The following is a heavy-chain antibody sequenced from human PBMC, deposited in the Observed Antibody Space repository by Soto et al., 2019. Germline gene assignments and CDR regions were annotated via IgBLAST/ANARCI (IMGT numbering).Heavy chain of an antibody. CDR3: ARLEGLATISYYFDY. D-gene: IGHD3-9*01. J-gene: IGHJ4*02. CDR2: IYYRGNT. V-gene: IGHV4-39*01. Sequence: QLQLQESGPGLVKPSETLSLTCSVSGDSINSDNYYWGWIRQPPGKGLEWIGRIYYRGNTYYNPSLNTRVTISLDKSKSQFSLKLNSVTAADSAVYFCARLEGLATISYYFDYWGQGTLVTVSS. CDR1: GDSINSDNYY.